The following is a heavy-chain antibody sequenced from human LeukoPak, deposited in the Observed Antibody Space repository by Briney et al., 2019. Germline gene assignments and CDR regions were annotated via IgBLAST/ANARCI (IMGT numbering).Heavy chain of an antibody. V-gene: IGHV4-30-2*01. Sequence: NPSETLSLTCTVSGGSISSGGYYWSWIRQPPGKGLEWIGYIYHSGSTYYNPSLKSRVTISVDRSKNQFSLKLSSVTAADTAVYYCARAAATGTTGIWWFDPWGQGTLVTVSS. CDR1: GGSISSGGYY. CDR2: IYHSGST. CDR3: ARAAATGTTGIWWFDP. D-gene: IGHD1-1*01. J-gene: IGHJ5*02.